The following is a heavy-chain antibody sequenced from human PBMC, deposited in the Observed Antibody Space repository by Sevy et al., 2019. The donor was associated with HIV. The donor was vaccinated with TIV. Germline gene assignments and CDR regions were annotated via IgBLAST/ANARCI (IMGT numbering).Heavy chain of an antibody. J-gene: IGHJ4*02. CDR3: ARAAAGTWPTLLFDY. CDR2: LSFDGDNE. V-gene: IGHV3-30-3*01. Sequence: GGSLRLSCAASGFTFSTYDMHWVRQAPGKGLEWVTILSFDGDNEYYADSVRGRFSISRDNSKDTLYLQMNFLRVEDTAVYYCARAAAGTWPTLLFDYWGQGALVTVSS. CDR1: GFTFSTYD. D-gene: IGHD6-13*01.